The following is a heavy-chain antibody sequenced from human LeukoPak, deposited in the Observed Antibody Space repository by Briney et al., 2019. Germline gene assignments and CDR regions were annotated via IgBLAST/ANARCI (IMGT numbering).Heavy chain of an antibody. J-gene: IGHJ4*02. CDR3: ARDVRGPHDF. Sequence: PGGSLRLSCAASGFTLSNSWMHWVRQAPGKGLVWVSRIDPDGNTDYADSVKGRFTISRDNAKKTLYLQMNSLRAEDTAVYRCARDVRGPHDFWGQGTLVTVSS. D-gene: IGHD2/OR15-2a*01. CDR2: IDPDGNT. V-gene: IGHV3-74*01. CDR1: GFTLSNSW.